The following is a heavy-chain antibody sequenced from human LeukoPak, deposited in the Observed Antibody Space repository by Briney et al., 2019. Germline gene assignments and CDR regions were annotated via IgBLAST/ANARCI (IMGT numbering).Heavy chain of an antibody. CDR1: VGSFSGYY. CDR2: INHSGSN. Sequence: SETLSLTCAVYVGSFSGYYWSWIRQPPGKGLEWIGEINHSGSNKYNPSLKSRVTISVVTSKNQFSLKLSSVTAADTAVYYCARKREGYFDIWGRGTRVTVSS. CDR3: ARKREGYFDI. J-gene: IGHJ2*01. V-gene: IGHV4-34*01.